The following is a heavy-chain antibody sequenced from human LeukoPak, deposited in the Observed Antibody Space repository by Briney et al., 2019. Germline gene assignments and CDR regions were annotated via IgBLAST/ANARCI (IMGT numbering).Heavy chain of an antibody. CDR2: IYPSGST. V-gene: IGHV4-61*02. Sequence: SETLSLTCTVSGGSISSGSYHWSWIRQPAGKALEWIGRIYPSGSTNYDPSLKSRVTISVDTSKNQFSLKWTSVTAADTAVYYCARQTGSGLFILPGGQGTLVTVSS. J-gene: IGHJ4*02. CDR3: ARQTGSGLFILP. D-gene: IGHD3/OR15-3a*01. CDR1: GGSISSGSYH.